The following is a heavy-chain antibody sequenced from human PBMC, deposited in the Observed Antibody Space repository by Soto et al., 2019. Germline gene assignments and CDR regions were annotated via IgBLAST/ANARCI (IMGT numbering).Heavy chain of an antibody. J-gene: IGHJ4*02. V-gene: IGHV4-59*01. CDR1: GGSISSYY. Sequence: SETLSLTCTVSGGSISSYYWSWIRQPPGKGLEWIGYIYYSGSTNYNPSLKSRVTISVDTSKNQFSLKLSSVTAADTAVYYCARYVRWSGYGYYFDYWGQGTLVTVSS. CDR2: IYYSGST. D-gene: IGHD5-12*01. CDR3: ARYVRWSGYGYYFDY.